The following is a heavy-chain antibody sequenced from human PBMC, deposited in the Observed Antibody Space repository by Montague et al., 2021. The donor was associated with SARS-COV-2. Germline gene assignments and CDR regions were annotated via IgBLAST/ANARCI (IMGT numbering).Heavy chain of an antibody. CDR2: INHRGTS. D-gene: IGHD3-22*01. CDR1: GGSLSDYY. Sequence: SETLSLTCAVYGGSLSDYYWSWIRQPPGKGLEWIGEINHRGTSKYNPSLKSRVSISLDTSKNQFSLYLSSVTAADTAVYYCARGRQHFNMIVVVMTGGEYYFDXWGQGTLVTVSS. J-gene: IGHJ4*02. CDR3: ARGRQHFNMIVVVMTGGEYYFDX. V-gene: IGHV4-34*01.